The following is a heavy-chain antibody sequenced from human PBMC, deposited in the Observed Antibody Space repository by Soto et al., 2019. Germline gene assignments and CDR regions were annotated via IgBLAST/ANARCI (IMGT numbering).Heavy chain of an antibody. Sequence: PSETLSLTCAVYGGSFSGYYWSWIRQPPGKGLEWIGEINHSGSTNYNPSLKSRVTISVDTSKNQFSLKLSSVTAADTAVYYCARASRLRYFDWSAPRYYYGMDVWGQGTTVTVS. J-gene: IGHJ6*02. D-gene: IGHD3-9*01. V-gene: IGHV4-34*01. CDR1: GGSFSGYY. CDR3: ARASRLRYFDWSAPRYYYGMDV. CDR2: INHSGST.